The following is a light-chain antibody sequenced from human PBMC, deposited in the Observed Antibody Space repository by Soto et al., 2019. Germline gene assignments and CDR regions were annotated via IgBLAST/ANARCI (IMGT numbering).Light chain of an antibody. V-gene: IGLV2-14*01. CDR1: SSDVGGYNY. CDR2: EVS. CDR3: SSYTSRTTPSV. J-gene: IGLJ1*01. Sequence: QSVLTQPASVSGSPGQSITISCTGTSSDVGGYNYVSWYQQHPGKAPKLMIYEVSNRASGVSNRFSGSKSGNTASLTISGLQAEDEADYYCSSYTSRTTPSVFGTGTKV.